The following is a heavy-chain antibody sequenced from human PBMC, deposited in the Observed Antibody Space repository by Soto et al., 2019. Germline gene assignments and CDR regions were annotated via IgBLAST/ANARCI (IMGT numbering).Heavy chain of an antibody. CDR2: IRSSGGST. CDR3: AKGGYCGSTNCYVDY. D-gene: IGHD2-2*03. Sequence: EVQLLETGGGLVQPGGSLRLSCAASGFTFSSYAMNWVRQAPGKGLEWVSTIRSSGGSTYYADSVKGRFTISRDNSKNTLYLQMKRLVAEDTAVYYCAKGGYCGSTNCYVDYWGQGTLVTVSS. V-gene: IGHV3-23*01. CDR1: GFTFSSYA. J-gene: IGHJ4*02.